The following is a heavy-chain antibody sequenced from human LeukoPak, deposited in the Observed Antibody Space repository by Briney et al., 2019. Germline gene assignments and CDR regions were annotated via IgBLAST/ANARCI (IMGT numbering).Heavy chain of an antibody. V-gene: IGHV4-38-2*02. J-gene: IGHJ4*02. Sequence: SETLSLTCTVSGYSISSGYYWGWIRQPPGKGLEWIGSIYHGGSTYYNPSLKSRVTISVDTSKNQFSLKLSSVTAADTAVYYCASSRYPTLPYYWGQGTLVTVSS. D-gene: IGHD1-14*01. CDR3: ASSRYPTLPYY. CDR2: IYHGGST. CDR1: GYSISSGYY.